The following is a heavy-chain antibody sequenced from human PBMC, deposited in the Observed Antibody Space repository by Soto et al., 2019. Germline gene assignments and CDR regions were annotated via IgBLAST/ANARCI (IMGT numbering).Heavy chain of an antibody. CDR1: GGSISSDNW. Sequence: QVHLQESGPDLVRPSETLSLTCSFFGGSISSDNWWSWVRQTPGKGLGLIGEIYHIGNTNYNPSLKLRVTISVDKSKNQFSLKVTSVTAADTALYYCARLSASSKLRGVVINWGQGTLVTVSS. CDR3: ARLSASSKLRGVVIN. J-gene: IGHJ4*02. V-gene: IGHV4-4*02. D-gene: IGHD3-10*01. CDR2: IYHIGNT.